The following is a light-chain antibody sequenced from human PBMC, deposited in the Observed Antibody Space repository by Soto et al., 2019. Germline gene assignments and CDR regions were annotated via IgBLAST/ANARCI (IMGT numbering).Light chain of an antibody. V-gene: IGKV1-5*01. CDR2: DAS. CDR3: QQYSDSSGA. J-gene: IGKJ1*01. Sequence: DIQMTQSPSTLSASVGDRVTITCRASQSISSWLAWYQQKPGKAPKLLIFDASTLESGVPSRFSGSGSGTDFTLTISSLQPDDFATYYCQQYSDSSGAFGQGTKV. CDR1: QSISSW.